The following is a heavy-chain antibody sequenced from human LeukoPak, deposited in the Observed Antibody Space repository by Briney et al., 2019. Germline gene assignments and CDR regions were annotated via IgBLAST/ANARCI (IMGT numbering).Heavy chain of an antibody. V-gene: IGHV3-11*04. J-gene: IGHJ6*04. D-gene: IGHD3-10*02. CDR2: ISGSGSGGST. CDR1: GFTFSDPY. Sequence: PGGSLRLSCEASGFTFSDPYMSWVRQAPGKGLEWVSNISGSGSGGSTYYAASVKGRFTISRDNAKNSLYLQMNSLRAEDTAVYYCAELGITMVGGVWGKGATVTISS. CDR3: AELGITMVGGV.